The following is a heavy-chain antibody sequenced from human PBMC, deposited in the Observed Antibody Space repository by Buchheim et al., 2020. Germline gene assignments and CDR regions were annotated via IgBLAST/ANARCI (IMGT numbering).Heavy chain of an antibody. CDR2: IYDSGYT. V-gene: IGHV4-59*12. CDR3: ARDHQLLLIDYYYYYGMDV. J-gene: IGHJ6*02. Sequence: QVQLQESGPGLVKPSETLSLTCSVSGVSISSFYWSWIRQPPGKGLEWIGHIYDSGYTNYNPSLKSRVTISVDTSKSQFSLKLSSVTAADTAVYYCARDHQLLLIDYYYYYGMDVWGQGTT. CDR1: GVSISSFY. D-gene: IGHD2-2*01.